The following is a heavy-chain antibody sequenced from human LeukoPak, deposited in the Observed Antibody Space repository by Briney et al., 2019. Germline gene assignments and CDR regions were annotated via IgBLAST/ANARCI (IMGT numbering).Heavy chain of an antibody. V-gene: IGHV4-4*02. CDR1: GASIASHSW. D-gene: IGHD6-19*01. Sequence: PSETLSLTCAVSGASIASHSWWSWIRQPPGKGLEWIGEINHSGSTNYNPSLKSRVTISVDTSKNQFSLKLSSVTAADTAVYYCARGRIAVAGTGDYFDYWGQGTLVTVSS. CDR2: INHSGST. J-gene: IGHJ4*02. CDR3: ARGRIAVAGTGDYFDY.